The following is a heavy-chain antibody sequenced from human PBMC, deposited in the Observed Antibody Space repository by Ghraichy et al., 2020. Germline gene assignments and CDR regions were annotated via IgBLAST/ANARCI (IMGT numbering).Heavy chain of an antibody. Sequence: SETLSLTCTVSGGSISSGDYYWSWIRQPPGKGLEWIGYIYYSGSTYYNPSLKSRVTISVDTSKNQFSLKLSSVTAADTAVYYCAREAVITGTSWFDPWGQGTLVTVSS. D-gene: IGHD1-7*01. V-gene: IGHV4-30-4*01. CDR1: GGSISSGDYY. CDR2: IYYSGST. CDR3: AREAVITGTSWFDP. J-gene: IGHJ5*02.